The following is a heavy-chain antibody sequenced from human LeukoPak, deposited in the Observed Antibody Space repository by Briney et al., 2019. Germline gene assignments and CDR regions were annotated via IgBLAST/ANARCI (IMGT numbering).Heavy chain of an antibody. J-gene: IGHJ3*02. D-gene: IGHD6-13*01. V-gene: IGHV4-4*07. CDR2: MYTSGST. CDR1: GGSISMYY. CDR3: ARHRDTGYSRHVGHAFDI. Sequence: SEALSLTCTVSGGSISMYYWSWIRQPAGKGLEWIGRMYTSGSTNYNPSLKSRVTMSLDTSKNQFSLKLSSVTAADTAVYFCARHRDTGYSRHVGHAFDIWGQGTTVTVSS.